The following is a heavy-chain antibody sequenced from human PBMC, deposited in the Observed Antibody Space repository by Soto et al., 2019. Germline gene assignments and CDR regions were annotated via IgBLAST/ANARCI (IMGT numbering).Heavy chain of an antibody. CDR2: IMPIFGRA. CDR3: ASWLKYVGIGGNYHYGMDV. J-gene: IGHJ6*02. V-gene: IGHV1-69*13. CDR1: GGTFSNYA. D-gene: IGHD3-10*02. Sequence: GASVKVSCKASGGTFSNYAFSWVRQAPGQGLEWLGGIMPIFGRADYAQKFRGRVTITADESTTTAHMELSSLRSEDTAVYYCASWLKYVGIGGNYHYGMDVWGQGTTVLVSS.